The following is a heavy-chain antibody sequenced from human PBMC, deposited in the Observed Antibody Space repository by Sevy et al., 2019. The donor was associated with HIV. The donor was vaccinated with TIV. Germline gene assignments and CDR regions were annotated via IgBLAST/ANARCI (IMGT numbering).Heavy chain of an antibody. CDR3: AKDCVSGSYYTGDFDS. D-gene: IGHD3-10*01. V-gene: IGHV3-23*01. J-gene: IGHJ4*02. Sequence: GGSLRLSCAASGFTFATYAMTWVRQAPGKGLEWVSVISFGGADTYYADSVKGRFTISRDNSKNTLYLQMNSLRAEDTAVFYCAKDCVSGSYYTGDFDSWGQGTLVTVSS. CDR1: GFTFATYA. CDR2: ISFGGADT.